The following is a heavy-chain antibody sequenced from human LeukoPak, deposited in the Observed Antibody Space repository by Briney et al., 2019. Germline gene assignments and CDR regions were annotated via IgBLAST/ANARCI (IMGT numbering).Heavy chain of an antibody. CDR2: ISYDGSNK. D-gene: IGHD4-17*01. CDR1: GFTFSSYG. J-gene: IGHJ4*02. CDR3: ARGHDYGNY. Sequence: PGGSLRLSCAASGFTFSSYGMHWDRQAPGKGLEWVAIISYDGSNKDYADSVKGRFTISGDNSKNTLYLQMNSLRAEDTAVYYCARGHDYGNYWGQGTLVTVSS. V-gene: IGHV3-30*03.